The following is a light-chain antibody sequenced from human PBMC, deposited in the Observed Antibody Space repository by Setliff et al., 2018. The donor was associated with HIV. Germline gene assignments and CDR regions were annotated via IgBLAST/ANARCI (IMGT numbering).Light chain of an antibody. CDR2: GAS. J-gene: IGKJ1*01. CDR1: QSVSSSY. V-gene: IGKV3-20*01. Sequence: EIVLTQSPGTLSLSPGERATLSCRASQSVSSSYLAWYQQGPGQAPRLLIFGASTRATGIPDRFSGSGSGADFTLTISRLEPEDSAVYYCQQYGNSPGTFGQGTRWIS. CDR3: QQYGNSPGT.